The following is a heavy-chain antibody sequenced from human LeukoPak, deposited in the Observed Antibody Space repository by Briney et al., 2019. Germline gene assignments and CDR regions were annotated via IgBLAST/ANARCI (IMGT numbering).Heavy chain of an antibody. CDR1: GGSFSDYY. Sequence: SETLSLTCAVYGGSFSDYYWSWIRQPPGKGLEWIGEINHSGGTNYNPSLKSRVTVSVDTSKNRFSLKLSSVTAADTAVYYCASTINFGDYVNWYFDLWGRGTLVTVSS. D-gene: IGHD4-17*01. J-gene: IGHJ2*01. CDR2: INHSGGT. CDR3: ASTINFGDYVNWYFDL. V-gene: IGHV4-34*01.